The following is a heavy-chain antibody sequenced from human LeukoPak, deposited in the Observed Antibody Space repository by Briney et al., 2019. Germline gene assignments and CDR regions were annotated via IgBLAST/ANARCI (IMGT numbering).Heavy chain of an antibody. V-gene: IGHV3-15*01. CDR3: TTHDYVWGSYRNGPFDY. D-gene: IGHD3-16*02. J-gene: IGHJ4*02. CDR2: GGTT. Sequence: GGTTDYAAPVKGRFTISRDDSKNTLYLQMNSLKTEDTAVYYCTTHDYVWGSYRNGPFDYWGQGTLVTVSS.